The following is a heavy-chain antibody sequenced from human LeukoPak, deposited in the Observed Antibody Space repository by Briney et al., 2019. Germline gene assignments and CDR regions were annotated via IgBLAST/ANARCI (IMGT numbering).Heavy chain of an antibody. Sequence: GGSLRLSCAASGFTFSDYYMSWIRQAPGKGLEWISYISASGRDTYYADSVKGRFTTSRDNAKNSLYLQMNSLRAEDTAVYYCARVGLIAAAGTPGYWGQGTLVTVSS. V-gene: IGHV3-11*06. D-gene: IGHD6-13*01. CDR3: ARVGLIAAAGTPGY. CDR2: ISASGRDT. CDR1: GFTFSDYY. J-gene: IGHJ4*02.